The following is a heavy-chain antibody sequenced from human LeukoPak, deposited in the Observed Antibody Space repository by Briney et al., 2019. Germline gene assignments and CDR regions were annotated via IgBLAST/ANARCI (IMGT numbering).Heavy chain of an antibody. D-gene: IGHD5-18*01. V-gene: IGHV1-24*01. CDR2: FDPEDGET. Sequence: ASVNVSCKVSGYTLTELSMHWVRQAPGKGLEWMGGFDPEDGETIYAQKFQGRVTMTEDTSTDTAYMELSSLRSEDTAVYYCATLQANTAMGAFDIWGQGTMVTVSS. CDR1: GYTLTELS. CDR3: ATLQANTAMGAFDI. J-gene: IGHJ3*02.